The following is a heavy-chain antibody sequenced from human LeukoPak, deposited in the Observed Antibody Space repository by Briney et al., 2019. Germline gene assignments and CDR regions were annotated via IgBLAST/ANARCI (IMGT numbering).Heavy chain of an antibody. CDR2: INHSGST. Sequence: KPSETLSLTCAVYGGSFSGYYWSWIRQPPGKGLEWIGEINHSGSTNYNPSLKSRVTISVDTSKNQFSLKLSSVTAADTAVYYCARAKTYCTNGVCYTAIDYWGQGTLVTVSS. CDR1: GGSFSGYY. D-gene: IGHD2-8*01. J-gene: IGHJ4*02. CDR3: ARAKTYCTNGVCYTAIDY. V-gene: IGHV4-34*01.